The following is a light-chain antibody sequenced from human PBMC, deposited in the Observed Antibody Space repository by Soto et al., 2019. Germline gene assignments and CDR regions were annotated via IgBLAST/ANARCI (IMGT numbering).Light chain of an antibody. CDR2: GAS. V-gene: IGKV3-15*01. J-gene: IGKJ4*01. Sequence: EIVMTQSPATLSVSPGERATLSCRASQSVSGNLDWYQQKPGQAPRLLIYGASTRATGVPARFSGSGSGTEFTLTISSLQSEDFALYHCQQYHNWPPFTFGGGTKVEI. CDR3: QQYHNWPPFT. CDR1: QSVSGN.